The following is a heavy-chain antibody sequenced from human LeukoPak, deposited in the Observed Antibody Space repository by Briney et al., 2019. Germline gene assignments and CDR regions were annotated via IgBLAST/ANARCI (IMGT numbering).Heavy chain of an antibody. V-gene: IGHV1-46*01. CDR3: ARGRSISSGWLVSEAMPTSYYVDV. Sequence: GASVKVSCKASGYTFTNYYMHWVRQAPGQGLELMGVINPSGGSTSYAQKFQGRVTLTRDMSTSTVYMELSSLRSEDTAVFYCARGRSISSGWLVSEAMPTSYYVDVWGKGTTVTVSS. J-gene: IGHJ6*03. CDR1: GYTFTNYY. CDR2: INPSGGST. D-gene: IGHD6-19*01.